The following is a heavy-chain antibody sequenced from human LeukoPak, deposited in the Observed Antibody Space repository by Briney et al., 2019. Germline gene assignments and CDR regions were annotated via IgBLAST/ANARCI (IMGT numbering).Heavy chain of an antibody. CDR1: GGSISSSSYY. CDR2: IYYSGST. J-gene: IGHJ4*02. V-gene: IGHV4-39*07. CDR3: ATYVSSGWYRTPQDYFDY. Sequence: SETLSLTCTVSGGSISSSSYYWGWIRQPPGKGLEWIASIYYSGSTYYNPSLKSRVTISVDTSKNQFSLKLSSVTAADTAVYYCATYVSSGWYRTPQDYFDYWGQGTLVTVSS. D-gene: IGHD6-19*01.